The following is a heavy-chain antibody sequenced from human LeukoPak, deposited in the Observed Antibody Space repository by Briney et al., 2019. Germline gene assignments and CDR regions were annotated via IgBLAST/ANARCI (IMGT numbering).Heavy chain of an antibody. CDR1: GGSISTTNW. J-gene: IGHJ6*02. CDR2: ISLSGLT. V-gene: IGHV4-4*02. D-gene: IGHD4-11*01. Sequence: PSETLSLTCGVSGGSISTTNWWSWVRQSPGQGLEWIEEISLSGLTNYSPSLSGRVTMSLDKPKNQLSLNLSSVTAADTAVYYCASIRRPTADYYYTVDVWGQGTTVTVSS. CDR3: ASIRRPTADYYYTVDV.